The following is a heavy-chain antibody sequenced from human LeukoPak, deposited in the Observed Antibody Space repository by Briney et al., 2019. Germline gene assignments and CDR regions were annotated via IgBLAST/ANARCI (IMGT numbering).Heavy chain of an antibody. J-gene: IGHJ6*02. CDR1: GYTFTSYY. Sequence: ASVKVSCKASGYTFTSYYIHWVRQAPGQGLEWMGIINPSGGSTSYAQKFQGRVTMTRDTSTSTVYMELSSLRSEDTAVYYCARDPSIGDFWSGYLAPYGMDVWGQGTTVTVSS. CDR3: ARDPSIGDFWSGYLAPYGMDV. D-gene: IGHD3-3*01. CDR2: INPSGGST. V-gene: IGHV1-46*01.